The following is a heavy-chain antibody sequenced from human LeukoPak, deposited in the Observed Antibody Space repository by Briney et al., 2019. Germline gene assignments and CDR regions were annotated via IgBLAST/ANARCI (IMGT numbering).Heavy chain of an antibody. Sequence: GGSLRLSCAASGFTFSSYGMSWVRQAPGKGLEWVANIKQDGSEKYYVDSVKGRFTISRDNAKNSLYLQMNSLRAEDTAVYYCARGTEQLVSYYYYMDVWGKGTTVTVSS. CDR1: GFTFSSYG. CDR2: IKQDGSEK. J-gene: IGHJ6*03. CDR3: ARGTEQLVSYYYYMDV. D-gene: IGHD6-6*01. V-gene: IGHV3-7*01.